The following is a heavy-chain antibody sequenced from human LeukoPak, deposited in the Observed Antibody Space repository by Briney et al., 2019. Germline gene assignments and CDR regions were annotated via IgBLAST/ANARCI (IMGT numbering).Heavy chain of an antibody. CDR3: ARDDIVAFPDY. Sequence: GGSLRLSCVASGFTFSNYWMGWVRQAPGKGLEWVANIKPDGSEKYYLDSVKGRFTISRDNAKNSLYLQMNSLRAEDTAVYYCARDDIVAFPDYWGQGTLVTVSS. CDR1: GFTFSNYW. CDR2: IKPDGSEK. V-gene: IGHV3-7*01. D-gene: IGHD2-15*01. J-gene: IGHJ4*02.